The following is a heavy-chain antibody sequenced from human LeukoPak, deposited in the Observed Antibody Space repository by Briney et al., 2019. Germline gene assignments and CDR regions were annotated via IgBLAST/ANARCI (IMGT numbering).Heavy chain of an antibody. CDR1: GGTFSSYA. CDR3: AEEQWLVPQVWS. J-gene: IGHJ4*02. D-gene: IGHD6-19*01. V-gene: IGHV1-69*13. CDR2: IIPIFGTA. Sequence: WASVKVSCKASGGTFSSYAISWVRQAPGQGLEWMGGIIPIFGTANYAQKFRGRVTITADESTSTAYMELSRLRSDDTAVYYCAEEQWLVPQVWSWGQGTLVTVSS.